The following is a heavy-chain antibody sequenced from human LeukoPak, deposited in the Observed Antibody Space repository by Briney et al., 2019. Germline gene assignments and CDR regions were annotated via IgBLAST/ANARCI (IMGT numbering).Heavy chain of an antibody. CDR1: GFTFSNFG. D-gene: IGHD6-6*01. Sequence: GGSLRLSCTATGFTFSNFGMAWVRQAPGQGLEWVSTISGSGGNMYQADSVKGRFTISRDNSRSTLYLQMNSLRAEDTAVYYCAKDAGPQQLVFFDSWGQGTLVTVST. CDR3: AKDAGPQQLVFFDS. CDR2: ISGSGGNM. V-gene: IGHV3-23*01. J-gene: IGHJ4*02.